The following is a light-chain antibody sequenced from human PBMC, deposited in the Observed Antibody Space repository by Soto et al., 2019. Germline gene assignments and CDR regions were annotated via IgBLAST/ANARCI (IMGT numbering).Light chain of an antibody. V-gene: IGLV2-11*01. CDR2: DVT. J-gene: IGLJ2*01. CDR1: TSDVGNYNY. CDR3: CSSASSYTSVV. Sequence: QSALTQPRSVSGSPGQSVTISCSGTTSDVGNYNYVSWYQQHPGKAPKLIIYDVTKRPSGVPDRFSGSKSGNTASLIISGLQTEDEDHYYCCSSASSYTSVVFGGGTQLTVL.